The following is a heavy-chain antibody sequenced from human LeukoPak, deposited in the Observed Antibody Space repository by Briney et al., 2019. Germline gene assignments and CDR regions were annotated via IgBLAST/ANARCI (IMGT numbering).Heavy chain of an antibody. CDR1: GGSISSGGYY. CDR2: IYYSGST. Sequence: PSGTLSLTCTVSGGSISSGGYYWSWIRQHPGKGLECIGYIYYSGSTYYNPSLKSRVTISVDTSKNQFSLRLSSVTAADTAVYYCARLYCSSTSCYPSYFDYWGQGTLVTVSS. V-gene: IGHV4-31*03. CDR3: ARLYCSSTSCYPSYFDY. J-gene: IGHJ4*02. D-gene: IGHD2-2*01.